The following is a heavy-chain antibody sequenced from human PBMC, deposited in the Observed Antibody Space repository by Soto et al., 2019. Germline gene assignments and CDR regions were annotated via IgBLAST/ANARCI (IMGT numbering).Heavy chain of an antibody. CDR2: ISDSGTT. J-gene: IGHJ4*02. CDR3: TRQYDY. CDR1: GGSISRSGYH. V-gene: IGHV4-39*01. Sequence: QLQLQESGPGLVKPSETLSLTCSVSGGSISRSGYHWGWIRQPPGKGLEWIGSISDSGTTYYSSSLKSRVTLSVDTSKNQLSLKLSSVTAADTAVYYCTRQYDYWGQGTLVTVSS.